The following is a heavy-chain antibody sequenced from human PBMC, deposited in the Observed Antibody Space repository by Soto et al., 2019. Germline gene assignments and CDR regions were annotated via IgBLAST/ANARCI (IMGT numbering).Heavy chain of an antibody. D-gene: IGHD4-4*01. CDR2: IYYSGST. J-gene: IGHJ5*02. CDR3: ARDVDDSNYVVGWFDP. Sequence: SETLSLTCTASGGSISSYYWSWIRQPPGKGLEWIGYIYYSGSTNYNPSLKSRVTISVDTSKNQFSLKLSSVTAADTAVYYCARDVDDSNYVVGWFDPWGQGTLVTVSS. CDR1: GGSISSYY. V-gene: IGHV4-59*01.